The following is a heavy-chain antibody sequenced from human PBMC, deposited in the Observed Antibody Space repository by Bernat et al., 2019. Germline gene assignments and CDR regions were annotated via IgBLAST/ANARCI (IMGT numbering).Heavy chain of an antibody. J-gene: IGHJ6*03. V-gene: IGHV3-11*05. D-gene: IGHD3-3*01. CDR1: GFTFSDYY. CDR3: AGRSRVSGVVIYDYYYYMDV. CDR2: ISSSSSYT. Sequence: QVQLVESGGGLVKPGGSLRLSCAASGFTFSDYYMSWIRQAPGKGLEWVSYISSSSSYTNYADSVKGRFTISRDNAKNSLYLQMNSLRAEDTAVYYCAGRSRVSGVVIYDYYYYMDVWGKGTTVTVSS.